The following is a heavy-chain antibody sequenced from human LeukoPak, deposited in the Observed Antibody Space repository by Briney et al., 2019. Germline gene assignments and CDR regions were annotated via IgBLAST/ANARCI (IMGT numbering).Heavy chain of an antibody. Sequence: SGGSLRLSCAASGFTFSSYAMSWVRQAPGRGLEWVSAISGSGGSTYYADSVKGRFTISRDNSKNTLYLQMNSLRAEDTAVYYCAKVRGFYSSGWANWFDPWGQGTLVTVSS. V-gene: IGHV3-23*01. D-gene: IGHD6-19*01. J-gene: IGHJ5*02. CDR1: GFTFSSYA. CDR2: ISGSGGST. CDR3: AKVRGFYSSGWANWFDP.